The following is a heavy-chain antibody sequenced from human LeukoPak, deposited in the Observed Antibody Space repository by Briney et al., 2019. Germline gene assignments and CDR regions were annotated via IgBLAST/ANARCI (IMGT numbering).Heavy chain of an antibody. D-gene: IGHD3-10*01. CDR1: GFTFTSSA. V-gene: IGHV1-58*02. J-gene: IGHJ4*02. CDR3: ATDLGLMVRGVINPLNY. CDR2: IVVGSGNT. Sequence: GASVKVSCKASGFTFTSSAMQWVRQARGQRLEWIGWIVVGSGNTNYAQKFQERVTITRDMSTSTAYMELSSLRSEDTAVYYCATDLGLMVRGVINPLNYWGQGTLVTVSS.